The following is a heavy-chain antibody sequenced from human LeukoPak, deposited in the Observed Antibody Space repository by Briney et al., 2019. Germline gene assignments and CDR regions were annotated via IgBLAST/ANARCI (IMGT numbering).Heavy chain of an antibody. CDR2: VNNDGSAT. V-gene: IGHV3-74*01. Sequence: PGGSLRLSCAAPRFIFTNYWIHWVRQAPGKGLVWVSHVNNDGSATSYADSVKGRFTISRDNSKNMLYLQMNSLRAEDTAVYYCAGLYPYGSGWYYFDYWGQGTLVTVSS. J-gene: IGHJ4*02. D-gene: IGHD6-19*01. CDR3: AGLYPYGSGWYYFDY. CDR1: RFIFTNYW.